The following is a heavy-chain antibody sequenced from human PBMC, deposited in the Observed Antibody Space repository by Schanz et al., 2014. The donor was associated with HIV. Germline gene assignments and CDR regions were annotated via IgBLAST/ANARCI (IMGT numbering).Heavy chain of an antibody. Sequence: EVHLVESGGRLVKPGESLILSCITSGFTLNGYSMNWVRQAPGKGLEWVSSISGSSNKIYYAHSMKDRFIVSRDNAQNLVFLQLNSLRAEDTDVYFCARDGYNSLSRKDYYFDSWGQGTLVTVSS. J-gene: IGHJ4*02. CDR2: ISGSSNKI. V-gene: IGHV3-21*06. D-gene: IGHD1-1*01. CDR1: GFTLNGYS. CDR3: ARDGYNSLSRKDYYFDS.